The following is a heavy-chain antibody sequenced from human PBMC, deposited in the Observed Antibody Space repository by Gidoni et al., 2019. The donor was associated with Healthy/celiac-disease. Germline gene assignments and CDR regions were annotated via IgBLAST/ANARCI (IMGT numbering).Heavy chain of an antibody. V-gene: IGHV4-34*01. Sequence: QVQLQQWGAGLLKPSEPLSPTCAVYGGSFRGYYCRWIRQPPGKGLEWSGEINHSGSTNYNPSLKSRVTISVDTSKNQFSLKLSSVTAADTAVYYCARGFFDCSSTSCRDRNYYYYGMDVWGQGTTVTVSS. CDR2: INHSGST. CDR3: ARGFFDCSSTSCRDRNYYYYGMDV. CDR1: GGSFRGYY. J-gene: IGHJ6*02. D-gene: IGHD2-2*01.